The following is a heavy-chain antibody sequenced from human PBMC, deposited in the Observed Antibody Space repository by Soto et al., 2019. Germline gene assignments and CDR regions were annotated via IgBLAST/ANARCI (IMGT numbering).Heavy chain of an antibody. CDR2: IRTYNGDR. CDR1: GYSFTSYG. D-gene: IGHD6-19*01. CDR3: ARGDSTGSPRGWFDP. V-gene: IGHV1-18*04. J-gene: IGHJ5*02. Sequence: QVQLVQSVTEVKKPGASVQVSCKASGYSFTSYGINWVRQAPGQGLEWMGWIRTYNGDRNYAQKFQGRVTMTTDTSTTTAYMELRRLTSDDTAVYFCARGDSTGSPRGWFDPWGQGTVVTVSS.